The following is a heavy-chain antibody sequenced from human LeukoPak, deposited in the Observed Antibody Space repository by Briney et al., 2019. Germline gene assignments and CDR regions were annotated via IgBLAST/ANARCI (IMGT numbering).Heavy chain of an antibody. Sequence: PSETLSLTCTVSGGSISSVNYYWSWIRWHPGQGLEWIGYIYYNGRTYSNPSLKSRLTISVDTTKNQFSLKLSSVTAADTAVYYCARVHGSSGYYGWFGPWGQGTLVTVSS. V-gene: IGHV4-31*03. CDR1: GGSISSVNYY. CDR2: IYYNGRT. CDR3: ARVHGSSGYYGWFGP. D-gene: IGHD3-22*01. J-gene: IGHJ5*02.